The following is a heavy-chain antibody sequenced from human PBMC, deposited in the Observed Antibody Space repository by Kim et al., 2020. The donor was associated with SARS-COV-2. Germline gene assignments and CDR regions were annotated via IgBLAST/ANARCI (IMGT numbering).Heavy chain of an antibody. CDR3: ARGNTYYYDSSGYEGVGYFDY. CDR2: IIPIFGTA. Sequence: SVKVSCKASGGTFSSYAISWVRQALGQGLEWMGGIIPIFGTANYAQKFQGRVTITADESTSTAYMELSSLRSEDTAVYYCARGNTYYYDSSGYEGVGYFDYWGQGTLVTVSS. J-gene: IGHJ4*02. V-gene: IGHV1-69*13. D-gene: IGHD3-22*01. CDR1: GGTFSSYA.